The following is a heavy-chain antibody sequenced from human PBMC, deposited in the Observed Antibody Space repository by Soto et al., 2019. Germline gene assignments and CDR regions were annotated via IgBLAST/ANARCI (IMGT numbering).Heavy chain of an antibody. CDR1: GYTFTSYA. D-gene: IGHD3-3*01. V-gene: IGHV1-3*01. CDR2: INAGNGNT. Sequence: QAQLVQSGAEVKKPGASVKVSCKASGYTFTSYAMHWVRQAPGQRLEWMGWINAGNGNTKYSQKFQGRVTITRDTSASTAYMELSSLRSEDTAVYYCARGKTIFGVVIIPGGAFDIWGQGTMVTVSS. J-gene: IGHJ3*02. CDR3: ARGKTIFGVVIIPGGAFDI.